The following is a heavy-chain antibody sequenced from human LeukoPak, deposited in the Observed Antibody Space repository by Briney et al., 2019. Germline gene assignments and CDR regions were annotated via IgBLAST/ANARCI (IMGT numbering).Heavy chain of an antibody. V-gene: IGHV3-53*01. Sequence: PGGSLRLSCAASGFTVSSNYMSWVRQAPGKGLEWVSVIYSGGGTYYADSVRGRFTISRDNFKDTLYLQMNSLRAEDTAVYYCAKDDWQWLPQGDDYWGQGTLVTVSS. CDR3: AKDDWQWLPQGDDY. J-gene: IGHJ4*02. CDR1: GFTVSSNY. CDR2: IYSGGGT. D-gene: IGHD6-19*01.